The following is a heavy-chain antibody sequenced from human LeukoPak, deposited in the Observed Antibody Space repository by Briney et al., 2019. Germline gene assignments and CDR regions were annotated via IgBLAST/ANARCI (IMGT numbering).Heavy chain of an antibody. CDR2: INHSGST. CDR3: ARKVYYYDSSGYYGPVRAFDI. J-gene: IGHJ3*02. V-gene: IGHV4-34*01. D-gene: IGHD3-22*01. CDR1: GGSFSGYY. Sequence: SETLSLTCAVYGGSFSGYYWSWTRQPPGKGLEWIGEINHSGSTNYNPSLKSRVTISVDTSKNQFSLKLSSVTAADTAVYYCARKVYYYDSSGYYGPVRAFDIWGQGTMVTVSS.